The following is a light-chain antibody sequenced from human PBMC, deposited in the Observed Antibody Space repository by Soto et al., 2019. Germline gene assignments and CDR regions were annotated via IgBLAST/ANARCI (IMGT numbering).Light chain of an antibody. J-gene: IGKJ1*01. CDR3: LQHTYYPRRRT. V-gene: IGKV1-17*01. CDR2: AAS. CDR1: QGIRND. Sequence: DIQMTQSPSSLSASVGDRVTITCRASQGIRNDLGWYHRKPGKAPKRLIYAASSLQSGVPSRFSGSGSGTEFTLTISSLQPEDFTTYRCLQHTYYPRRRTFGQGTKMEIK.